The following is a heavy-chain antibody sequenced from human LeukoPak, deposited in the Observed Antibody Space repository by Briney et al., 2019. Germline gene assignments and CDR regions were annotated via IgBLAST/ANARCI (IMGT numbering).Heavy chain of an antibody. Sequence: PGGSLRLSCAASGFTFSSYAMSWVRQAPGKGLEWISPISGSGGSTYYADSVKGRLTNSRDNSKNTLYLQMNSLRAEDTAVYYCATTLRRGYSYGLGAFDIWGQGTMVTVSS. CDR3: ATTLRRGYSYGLGAFDI. CDR2: ISGSGGST. D-gene: IGHD5-18*01. CDR1: GFTFSSYA. V-gene: IGHV3-23*01. J-gene: IGHJ3*02.